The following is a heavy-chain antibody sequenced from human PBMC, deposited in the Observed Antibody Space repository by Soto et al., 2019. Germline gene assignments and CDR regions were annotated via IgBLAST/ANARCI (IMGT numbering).Heavy chain of an antibody. J-gene: IGHJ4*02. V-gene: IGHV4-59*01. CDR1: GGSISNYY. D-gene: IGHD5-12*01. Sequence: SETLSLTCTVSGGSISNYYWSWIRQPPGKGLEWIGYIYYSGSTNYNPSLKSRVTISVDTSKNQFSLKLSSVTAADTAVYYCTRDNVDIVATIGYFDYWGQGTLVTVPQ. CDR3: TRDNVDIVATIGYFDY. CDR2: IYYSGST.